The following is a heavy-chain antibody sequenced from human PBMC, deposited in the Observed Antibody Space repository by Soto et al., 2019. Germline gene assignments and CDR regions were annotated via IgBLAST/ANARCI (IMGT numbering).Heavy chain of an antibody. J-gene: IGHJ5*02. Sequence: QVQLVVSGGGVVQPGRSLRLSCAASGFTSSSYGMHWVRQAPGKGLGRVAVISYEGSNKYYADSVKARFTISIDNSKNTLYLHVNRLRAEDTAVYYGVSWVEVPAARSWFDPWGQGTLVTVSS. D-gene: IGHD2-2*01. CDR1: GFTSSSYG. CDR2: ISYEGSNK. CDR3: VSWVEVPAARSWFDP. V-gene: IGHV3-30*03.